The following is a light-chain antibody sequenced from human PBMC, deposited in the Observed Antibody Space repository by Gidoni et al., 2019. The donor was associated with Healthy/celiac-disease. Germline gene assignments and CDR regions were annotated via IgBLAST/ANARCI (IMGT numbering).Light chain of an antibody. CDR3: QQYNNWPS. Sequence: EIVMTQSPATLSVSPGERATLSCRASQSVSSNLAWYQQKPGQAPRLLIYGASTRATGIPARFSGSGSGTEFTLTISSLQSEDFAVYYCQQYNNWPSLXPXTKVDIK. J-gene: IGKJ3*01. CDR1: QSVSSN. CDR2: GAS. V-gene: IGKV3-15*01.